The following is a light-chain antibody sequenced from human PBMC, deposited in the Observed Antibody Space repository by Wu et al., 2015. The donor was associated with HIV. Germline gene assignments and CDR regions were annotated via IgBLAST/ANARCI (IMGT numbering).Light chain of an antibody. J-gene: IGKJ5*01. CDR1: LSVSNTD. Sequence: EIVLTQSPGTLSLSPGEGATLSRRASLSVSNTDLAWYQQKPGQAPRLLIYGASSRATGIPDRFSGSGSGTDFTLIINRLEPEDFAVYYCQQYSRSPVTFGQGTRLEI. CDR2: GAS. V-gene: IGKV3-20*01. CDR3: QQYSRSPVT.